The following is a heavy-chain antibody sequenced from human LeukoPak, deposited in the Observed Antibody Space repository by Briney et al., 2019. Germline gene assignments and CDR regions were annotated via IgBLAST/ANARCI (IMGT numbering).Heavy chain of an antibody. CDR2: IYHSGST. D-gene: IGHD3-10*01. CDR3: ARQKYYYGSGSYRVVWFDP. Sequence: PSETLSLTCTVSGYSISSGYYWGWIRQPPGKGLEWIGSIYHSGSTYYNPSLKSRVTISVDTSKNQFSLKLSSVTAADTAVYYCARQKYYYGSGSYRVVWFDPWGQGTLVTVSS. V-gene: IGHV4-38-2*02. J-gene: IGHJ5*02. CDR1: GYSISSGYY.